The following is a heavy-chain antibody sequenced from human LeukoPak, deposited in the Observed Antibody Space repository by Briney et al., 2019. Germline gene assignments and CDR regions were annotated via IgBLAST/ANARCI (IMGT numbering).Heavy chain of an antibody. CDR1: GGSFSGYY. CDR2: INHSGST. Sequence: SETLSLTCAVYGGSFSGYYWSWIRQPPGKGLEWIGEINHSGSTNYNPSLKSRVTISVDTSKNQFSLKLSSVTAADTAVYYCARLRGVSFFDYWGQGTLVTVSS. V-gene: IGHV4-34*01. J-gene: IGHJ4*02. D-gene: IGHD4-17*01. CDR3: ARLRGVSFFDY.